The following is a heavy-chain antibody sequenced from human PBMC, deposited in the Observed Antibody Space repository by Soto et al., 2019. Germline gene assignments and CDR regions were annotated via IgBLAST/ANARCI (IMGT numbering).Heavy chain of an antibody. CDR1: GFDFGSFG. V-gene: IGHV1-58*02. Sequence: RASVKFSCKASGFDFGSFGIQFLRQTRGRGLEWIGWIVVVSGSTNYARQFQGRVAISRDMSSSTAYLDLYDLKSDDTAVYFCSADHPHMAMGWPVWGQGTTVTVSS. J-gene: IGHJ6*02. CDR3: SADHPHMAMGWPV. CDR2: IVVVSGST. D-gene: IGHD1-26*01.